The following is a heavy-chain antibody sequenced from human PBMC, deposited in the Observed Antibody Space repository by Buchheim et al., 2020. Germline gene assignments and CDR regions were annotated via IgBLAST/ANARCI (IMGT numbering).Heavy chain of an antibody. J-gene: IGHJ4*02. CDR1: GFTFSSYG. CDR3: AKGQNVFDY. CDR2: ISYDGSNK. Sequence: QVQLVESGGGVVQPGRSLRLSCAASGFTFSSYGMHWVRQAPGKGLEWVAVISYDGSNKYYADSVKGRFTISRDNSKNTLYLQMNSLRAEDTAVYYCAKGQNVFDYWGQGTL. V-gene: IGHV3-30*18.